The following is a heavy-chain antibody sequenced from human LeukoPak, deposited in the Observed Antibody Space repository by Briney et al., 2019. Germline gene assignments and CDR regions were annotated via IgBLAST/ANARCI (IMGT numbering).Heavy chain of an antibody. V-gene: IGHV4-31*03. CDR3: ARDSGYVSDY. CDR1: GGSISSGGYY. Sequence: PSETLSLTCTVSGGSISSGGYYWSWISQHPGKGLEWIGYIYYSGITYYNPSLKSRVTISVDTSKNQFSLKLSSVTAADTAVYYCARDSGYVSDYWGQGALVTVSS. CDR2: IYYSGIT. J-gene: IGHJ4*02. D-gene: IGHD5-12*01.